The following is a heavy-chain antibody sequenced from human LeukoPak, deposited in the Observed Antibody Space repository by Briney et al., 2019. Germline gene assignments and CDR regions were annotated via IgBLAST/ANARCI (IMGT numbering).Heavy chain of an antibody. V-gene: IGHV4-38-2*02. CDR1: GYSISSGYY. J-gene: IGHJ5*02. CDR3: ARGFSSSWYFNWFDP. D-gene: IGHD6-13*01. Sequence: SETLSLTCTVSGYSISSGYYWGWIRRPPGKGLEWIGRIYHSGSTYYNPSLKSRVTISVDTSKNQFSLKLSSVTAADTAVYYCARGFSSSWYFNWFDPWGQGTLVTVSS. CDR2: IYHSGST.